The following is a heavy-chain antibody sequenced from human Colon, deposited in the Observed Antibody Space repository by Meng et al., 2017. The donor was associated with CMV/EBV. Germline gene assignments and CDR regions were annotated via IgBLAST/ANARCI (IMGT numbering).Heavy chain of an antibody. CDR1: GSRFSKSW. D-gene: IGHD2/OR15-2a*01. CDR3: ASTGPLDGLYFCY. V-gene: IGHV3-7*01. J-gene: IGHJ4*02. CDR2: RNEDGGDK. Sequence: ESLEISFSASGSRFSKSWMMWVRRAPGKGLEWVAKRNEDGGDKYYVDSVKGRFTSFRDNAKKSVYLQMNRLRAEDTAVYYCASTGPLDGLYFCYWGQGTLVTVSS.